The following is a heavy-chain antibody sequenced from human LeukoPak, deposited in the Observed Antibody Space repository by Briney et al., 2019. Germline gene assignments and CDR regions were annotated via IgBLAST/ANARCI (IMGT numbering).Heavy chain of an antibody. D-gene: IGHD5-18*01. V-gene: IGHV4-39*07. Sequence: SETLSLTCTVSGGSISSSSYYWGWIRQPPGKGLEWIGSIYYSGSTYYNPSLKSRVTISVDTSKNQFSLKLSSVTAADTAVYYCARASWIQLWLGFDPWGQGTLVTVSS. CDR3: ARASWIQLWLGFDP. CDR1: GGSISSSSYY. CDR2: IYYSGST. J-gene: IGHJ5*02.